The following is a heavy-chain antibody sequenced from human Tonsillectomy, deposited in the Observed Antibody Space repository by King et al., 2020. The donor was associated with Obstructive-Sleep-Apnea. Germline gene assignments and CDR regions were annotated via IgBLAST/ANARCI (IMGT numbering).Heavy chain of an antibody. CDR1: GFSLSTSGVG. D-gene: IGHD5-18*01. CDR3: AHSLTWIQLRPHYFDC. CDR2: IYWNDDK. J-gene: IGHJ4*02. V-gene: IGHV2-5*01. Sequence: TLKESGPTLVKPTQTLTLTCTFSGFSLSTSGVGVGWIRQPPGKALEWLALIYWNDDKRYSPSLKSRLTITKDTSKNQVVLTMTNMDPVDTATYYCAHSLTWIQLRPHYFDCWGQGPLVTVSP.